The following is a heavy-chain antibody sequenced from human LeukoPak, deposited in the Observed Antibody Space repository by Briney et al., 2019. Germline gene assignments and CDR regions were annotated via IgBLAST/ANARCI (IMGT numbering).Heavy chain of an antibody. D-gene: IGHD1-14*01. CDR3: AGITVGPNWFDP. V-gene: IGHV1-69*13. CDR1: GGTFSSYA. Sequence: GASVKVSCKASGGTFSSYAISWVRQAPGQGLEWMGGIIPIFGTANYAQKFQGRVTITADESTSTAYMELSSLRSEDTAVYYCAGITVGPNWFDPGGKETLVTSSS. CDR2: IIPIFGTA. J-gene: IGHJ5*02.